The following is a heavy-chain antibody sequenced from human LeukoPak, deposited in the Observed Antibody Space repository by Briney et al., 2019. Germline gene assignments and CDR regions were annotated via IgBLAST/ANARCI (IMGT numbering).Heavy chain of an antibody. CDR3: ARQRLYYYDSSGYLDY. D-gene: IGHD3-22*01. Sequence: PSQTLSLTCAVSGGSISSGGYSWSWIRQPPGKGLEWIGYIYHSGSTYYNPSLKSRVTISVDRSKNQFSLKLSSVTAADTAVYYCARQRLYYYDSSGYLDYWGQGTLVTVSS. CDR2: IYHSGST. J-gene: IGHJ4*02. CDR1: GGSISSGGYS. V-gene: IGHV4-30-2*01.